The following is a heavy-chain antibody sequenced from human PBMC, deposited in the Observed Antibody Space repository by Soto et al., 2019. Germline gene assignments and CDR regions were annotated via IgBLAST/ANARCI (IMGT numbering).Heavy chain of an antibody. D-gene: IGHD3-22*01. Sequence: SETLSLTCTVSGGSISSSSYYWGWIRQPPGKGLEWIGSIYYSGGTYYNPSLKSRVTISVDTSKNQFSLKLSSVTAADTAVYYCARREYYYDSSGYSDGHAFDIWGQGTMVTVSS. CDR3: ARREYYYDSSGYSDGHAFDI. CDR1: GGSISSSSYY. CDR2: IYYSGGT. J-gene: IGHJ3*02. V-gene: IGHV4-39*01.